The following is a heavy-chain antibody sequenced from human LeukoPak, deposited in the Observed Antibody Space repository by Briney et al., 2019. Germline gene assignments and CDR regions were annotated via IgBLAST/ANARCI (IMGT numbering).Heavy chain of an antibody. CDR2: IYPGDSDT. CDR1: GYSFTSYW. D-gene: IGHD3-22*01. J-gene: IGHJ4*02. CDR3: ARQGGLYYYDSSGSKYYFDY. Sequence: GASLKISCKGSGYSFTSYWIGWVRPMPGKGLEWMGIIYPGDSDTRYSPSFQGQVTISADKSISTAYLQWSSLKASDTAMYYCARQGGLYYYDSSGSKYYFDYWGQGTLVTVSS. V-gene: IGHV5-51*01.